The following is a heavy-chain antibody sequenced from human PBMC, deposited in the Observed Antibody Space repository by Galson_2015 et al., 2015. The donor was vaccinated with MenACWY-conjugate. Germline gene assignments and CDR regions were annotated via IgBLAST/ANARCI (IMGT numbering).Heavy chain of an antibody. CDR1: GFTFRRFG. CDR3: AKEWSVPYSTISYYFYMDV. V-gene: IGHV3-30*18. J-gene: IGHJ6*03. CDR2: ISYDGSNE. D-gene: IGHD6-13*01. Sequence: SLRLSCAASGFTFRRFGMHWVRQAPGKGLEWMAVISYDGSNESYADSVKGRFTISRDNSKNTLYLQMNSLRADDTAVYYCAKEWSVPYSTISYYFYMDVWGKGTTVTVSS.